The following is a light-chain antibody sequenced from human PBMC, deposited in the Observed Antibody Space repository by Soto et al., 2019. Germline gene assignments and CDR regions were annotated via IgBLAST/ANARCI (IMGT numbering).Light chain of an antibody. V-gene: IGKV3-20*01. Sequence: EIVLTQSPGTLSLSPGERATLSCRASQSVSSSYLAWYQQKPGQAPRLLIYGASGRATGIPDRFSGSGSGTDVTFAIIRLEPEDSAVYYCQQYGSSPWTFGQGTKVEIK. J-gene: IGKJ1*01. CDR2: GAS. CDR1: QSVSSSY. CDR3: QQYGSSPWT.